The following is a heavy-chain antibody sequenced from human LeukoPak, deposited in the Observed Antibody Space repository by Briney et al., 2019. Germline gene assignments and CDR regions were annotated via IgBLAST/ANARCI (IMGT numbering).Heavy chain of an antibody. V-gene: IGHV1-18*01. Sequence: GASVKVSCKASGYTFTSYGISWVRQAPGQGLEWMGWISAYNGNTNYAQKLQGRVIMTTDTSTSTAYMELRSLRSDDTAVYYCARDRRITIFGVVITPLNYWGQGTLVTVSS. D-gene: IGHD3-3*01. CDR2: ISAYNGNT. CDR1: GYTFTSYG. CDR3: ARDRRITIFGVVITPLNY. J-gene: IGHJ4*02.